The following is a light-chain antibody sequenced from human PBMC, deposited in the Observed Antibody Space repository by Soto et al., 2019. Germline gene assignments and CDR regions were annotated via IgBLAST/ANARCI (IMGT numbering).Light chain of an antibody. J-gene: IGKJ2*01. Sequence: EIVMTQSPATLSVSPGERATLSCRASQSVSSNLAWYQQKPGQAPRLLIYGASTLRSGVPSRFSGSGSGTDFSLTISSLQPEDVATYYCHQLNSYPYTFGQGNKLEIK. CDR3: HQLNSYPYT. CDR2: GAS. V-gene: IGKV3-15*01. CDR1: QSVSSN.